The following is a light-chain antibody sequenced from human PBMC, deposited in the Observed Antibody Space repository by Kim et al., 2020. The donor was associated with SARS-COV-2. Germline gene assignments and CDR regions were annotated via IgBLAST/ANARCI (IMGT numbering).Light chain of an antibody. V-gene: IGLV6-57*04. J-gene: IGLJ2*01. CDR1: SGSIDDNY. CDR3: QSYNRDNVI. CDR2: EDD. Sequence: NFMLTQPHSVSESPGKTVTISCTRSSGSIDDNYVQWYQQRPGGVPTTVIYEDDQRPSGVSDRFSGSIDNSSNSASLTISGLRDEDEADGGCQSYNRDNVIFGGGTQLTVL.